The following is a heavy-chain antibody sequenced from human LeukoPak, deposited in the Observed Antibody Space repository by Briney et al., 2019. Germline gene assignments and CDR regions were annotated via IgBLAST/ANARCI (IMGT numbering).Heavy chain of an antibody. CDR3: AKVQDSSSWYPLYYYYGMDV. D-gene: IGHD6-13*01. J-gene: IGHJ6*02. Sequence: GGSLRLSCAASGFTFDDYVMHWVRQAPGKGLEWVSGISWNSGSIGYADSVKGRFTISRDNAKNSLYLQMNSLRAEDTALYYCAKVQDSSSWYPLYYYYGMDVWGQGTTVTVSS. CDR1: GFTFDDYV. V-gene: IGHV3-9*01. CDR2: ISWNSGSI.